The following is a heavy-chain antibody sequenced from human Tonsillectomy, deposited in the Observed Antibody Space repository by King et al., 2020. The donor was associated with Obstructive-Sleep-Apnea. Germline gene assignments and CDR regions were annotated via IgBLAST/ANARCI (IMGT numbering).Heavy chain of an antibody. Sequence: KLVQSGGGLVQPGGSLRLSCAASGFTFSSYWMHWVRHAPGKGLVWVSRINSDGSTTTYADSVKGRFTISRDNAKNTLHLQMSSLRAEDTAVYFCARDRDCRSTSCFFGMDVWGQGTTVTVSS. CDR3: ARDRDCRSTSCFFGMDV. V-gene: IGHV3-74*01. CDR1: GFTFSSYW. J-gene: IGHJ6*02. D-gene: IGHD2-2*01. CDR2: INSDGSTT.